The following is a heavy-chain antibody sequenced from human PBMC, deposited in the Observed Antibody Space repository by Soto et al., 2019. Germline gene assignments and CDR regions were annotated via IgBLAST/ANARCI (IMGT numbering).Heavy chain of an antibody. D-gene: IGHD6-13*01. V-gene: IGHV4-4*07. CDR3: ARGIAALYWSSDL. J-gene: IGHJ2*01. CDR1: GGSISSYY. Sequence: QVQLQESGPGLVKPSETLSLTCTVSGGSISSYYWSWIRQPAGKGLEWIGRIYTSGSTNYNPSLKIRATMSADTSKNHFSLKLSSVTAAATAVYYGARGIAALYWSSDLWGRGTLVTVSS. CDR2: IYTSGST.